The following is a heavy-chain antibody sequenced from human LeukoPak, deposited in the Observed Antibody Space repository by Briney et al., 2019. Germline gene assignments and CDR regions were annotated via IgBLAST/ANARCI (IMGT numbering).Heavy chain of an antibody. CDR3: ARDLRGSSTDY. D-gene: IGHD2-2*01. V-gene: IGHV1-69*13. CDR2: SIPIFGTA. Sequence: SVKVTCKASGGTFSSYAISWVRQAPGQGLEWMGGSIPIFGTANYGQKFQGRVTITADESTSTAYMELSSLRSEDTAVYYCARDLRGSSTDYWGQGTLVTVSS. J-gene: IGHJ4*02. CDR1: GGTFSSYA.